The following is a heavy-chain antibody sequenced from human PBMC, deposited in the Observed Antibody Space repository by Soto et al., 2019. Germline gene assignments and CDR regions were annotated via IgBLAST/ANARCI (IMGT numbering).Heavy chain of an antibody. CDR1: GFTFSTYG. Sequence: GGSLRLSCAASGFTFSTYGIHWVRQAPGKGLEWVAVIWHDGSYKYYADSVKGRFTISRDNSKNTLYLQMNSLTAGDTAVYYCARAVGPFDYWGQGTLVT. CDR2: IWHDGSYK. J-gene: IGHJ4*02. CDR3: ARAVGPFDY. D-gene: IGHD1-26*01. V-gene: IGHV3-33*01.